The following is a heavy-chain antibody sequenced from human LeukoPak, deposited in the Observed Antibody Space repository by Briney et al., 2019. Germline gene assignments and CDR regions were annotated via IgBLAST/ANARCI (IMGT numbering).Heavy chain of an antibody. CDR2: IYHSGST. D-gene: IGHD6-13*01. Sequence: SETLSLTCTVSGYSISSGYYWGWIRQPPGKGLEWIGSIYHSGSTYYNPSLKSRVTISVDTSKNQFSLKLSAVTAADTAVYYCARAPGIAAAGTRNWFDPWGQGTLVTVSS. V-gene: IGHV4-38-2*02. CDR3: ARAPGIAAAGTRNWFDP. J-gene: IGHJ5*02. CDR1: GYSISSGYY.